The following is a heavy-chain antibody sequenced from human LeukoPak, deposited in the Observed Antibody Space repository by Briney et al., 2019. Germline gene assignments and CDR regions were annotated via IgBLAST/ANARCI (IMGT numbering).Heavy chain of an antibody. V-gene: IGHV1-2*02. CDR2: INPNSGGT. CDR1: GYTFTCYY. CDR3: ARDGPSGYSYGFYYYYGMDV. J-gene: IGHJ6*02. Sequence: GASVKVSCKASGYTFTCYYMHWVRQAPGQGLEWMGWINPNSGGTNYAQKFQGRVTMTRDTSISTAYMELSRLRSDDTAVYYCARDGPSGYSYGFYYYYGMDVWGQGTTVTVSS. D-gene: IGHD5-18*01.